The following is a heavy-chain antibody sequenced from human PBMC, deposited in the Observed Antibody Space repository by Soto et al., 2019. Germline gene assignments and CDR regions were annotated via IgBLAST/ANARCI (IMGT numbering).Heavy chain of an antibody. CDR2: IIPILGIA. D-gene: IGHD5-12*01. CDR1: GGTFSSYT. J-gene: IGHJ4*02. Sequence: SVKVSCKASGGTFSSYTISWVRQAPGQGLEWMGRIIPILGIANYAQKFQGRVTITADKSTSTAYMGLSSLRSEDTAVYYCRRDSGGYDDYWGQGTLVTVSS. CDR3: RRDSGGYDDY. V-gene: IGHV1-69*04.